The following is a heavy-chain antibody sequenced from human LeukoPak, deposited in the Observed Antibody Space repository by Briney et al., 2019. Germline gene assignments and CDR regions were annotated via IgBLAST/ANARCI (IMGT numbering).Heavy chain of an antibody. V-gene: IGHV1-2*02. Sequence: AAVEVSCKASGYTLTDYYLHWVRQAPGQGLEWMGWINPNMGGTKYAQTFEGRVTMTRDTSINTAYLELSGLRSDDTAVYFCARDELVVWGKGTTVTVSS. CDR1: GYTLTDYY. CDR2: INPNMGGT. J-gene: IGHJ6*04. D-gene: IGHD3-10*01. CDR3: ARDELVV.